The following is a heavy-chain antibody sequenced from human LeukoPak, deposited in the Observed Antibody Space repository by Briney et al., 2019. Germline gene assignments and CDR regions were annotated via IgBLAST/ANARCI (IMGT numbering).Heavy chain of an antibody. CDR2: IYHSGNT. J-gene: IGHJ4*02. CDR1: GYSISSGYY. V-gene: IGHV4-38-2*02. Sequence: SETLSLTCTVSGYSISSGYYWGWIRQPPGKGLEWIGSIYHSGNTYYNPSLKSRVTISVDMSKNQFSLKLNSVTAADTAAYYCARSFRGTKGRPVDYWGQGTLVTVSS. CDR3: ARSFRGTKGRPVDY. D-gene: IGHD1-7*01.